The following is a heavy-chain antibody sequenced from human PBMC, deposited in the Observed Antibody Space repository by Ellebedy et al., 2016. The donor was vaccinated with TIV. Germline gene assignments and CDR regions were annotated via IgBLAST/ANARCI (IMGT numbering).Heavy chain of an antibody. D-gene: IGHD2-2*01. CDR2: IRHDGRVI. CDR3: ARGYCINTRCSKFDP. CDR1: GFTFGDYY. Sequence: PGGSLRLSCVASGFTFGDYYMAWIRLTPGKGLEWVSNIRHDGRVIHHADSVKGRFAISRENVKNELYLQMNNLRAEDTAIYYCARGYCINTRCSKFDPWGQGTRVTVSS. V-gene: IGHV3-11*01. J-gene: IGHJ5*02.